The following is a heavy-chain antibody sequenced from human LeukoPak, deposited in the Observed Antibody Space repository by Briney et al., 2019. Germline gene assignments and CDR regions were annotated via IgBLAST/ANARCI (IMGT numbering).Heavy chain of an antibody. V-gene: IGHV6-1*01. Sequence: SQTLSLTCAISGDSVSSNSAAWHWLRQSPSRGLEWLGSTYYRSKWYNDCAVSVKSRLTINPDTSKNQFSLQLNSVTPEDTAVYYCARDQDGMDVWGQGTTVTVSS. CDR3: ARDQDGMDV. CDR2: TYYRSKWYN. CDR1: GDSVSSNSAA. J-gene: IGHJ6*02.